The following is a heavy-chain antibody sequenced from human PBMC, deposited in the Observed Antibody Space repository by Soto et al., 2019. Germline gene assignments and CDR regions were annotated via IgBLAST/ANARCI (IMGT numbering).Heavy chain of an antibody. J-gene: IGHJ3*02. V-gene: IGHV1-24*01. D-gene: IGHD1-26*01. Sequence: ASVKVSCKVSGYTLTELSMHWVRQAPGKGLEWMGGFDSEDGETIYAQKFQGRVTMTEDTSTDTAYMELSSLRSEDTAVYYCATVGATYSVEAFDIWGQGTMVTVSS. CDR3: ATVGATYSVEAFDI. CDR2: FDSEDGET. CDR1: GYTLTELS.